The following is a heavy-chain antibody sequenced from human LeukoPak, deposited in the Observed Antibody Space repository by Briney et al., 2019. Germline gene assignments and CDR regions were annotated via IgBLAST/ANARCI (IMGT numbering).Heavy chain of an antibody. CDR2: VYADGTT. J-gene: IGHJ4*02. V-gene: IGHV3-53*01. CDR1: GFIVNTNY. Sequence: GGSLRLSCAASGFIVNTNYMNWVRQAPGKGLEWVSVVYADGTTYYADSVKGRFTVSRDNSKNTLYLQMNGLRAEDTAVYFCARGGGYYGIDYWGQGTLVTVSS. CDR3: ARGGGYYGIDY. D-gene: IGHD4-17*01.